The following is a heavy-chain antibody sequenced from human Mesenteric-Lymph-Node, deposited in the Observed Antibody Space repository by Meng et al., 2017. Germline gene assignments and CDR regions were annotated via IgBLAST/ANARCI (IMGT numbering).Heavy chain of an antibody. CDR3: ARVGMTAAFDI. CDR2: ISSSGSTI. CDR1: GFTFSDYY. V-gene: IGHV3-11*04. J-gene: IGHJ3*02. Sequence: LSLTCAASGFTFSDYYMSWIRQAPGKGLEWVSYISSSGSTIYYADSVKGRFTISRDNAKNSLYLQMNSLRAEDTAVYYCARVGMTAAFDIWGQGTMVTVSS. D-gene: IGHD2-21*02.